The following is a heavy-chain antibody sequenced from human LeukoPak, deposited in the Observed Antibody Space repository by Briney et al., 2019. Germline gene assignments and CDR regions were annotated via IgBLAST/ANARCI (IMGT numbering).Heavy chain of an antibody. V-gene: IGHV3-66*01. CDR1: GFTVSSNY. J-gene: IGHJ4*02. CDR2: IYSGGTT. D-gene: IGHD4-23*01. Sequence: GGSLRLSCAASGFTVSSNYMSWVRQAPGKGLEWVSVIYSGGTTNYADSVKGRFTTSRDKSKNTLYLQMNSLRAEDTAVYYCARGNYGGNSAIDYWGQGTLVSVSS. CDR3: ARGNYGGNSAIDY.